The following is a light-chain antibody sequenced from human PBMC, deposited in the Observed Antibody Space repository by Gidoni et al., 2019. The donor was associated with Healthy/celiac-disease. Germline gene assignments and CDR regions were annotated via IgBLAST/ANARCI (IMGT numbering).Light chain of an antibody. CDR1: QSISSY. Sequence: DRVTITCRASQSISSYLNWYQQKPGKAPKLLIYAASSLQSGVPSRFSGSGSGTDFTLTISSLQPEDFATYYCQQIYSTPQTFGQGTKLEIK. CDR2: AAS. V-gene: IGKV1-39*01. J-gene: IGKJ2*01. CDR3: QQIYSTPQT.